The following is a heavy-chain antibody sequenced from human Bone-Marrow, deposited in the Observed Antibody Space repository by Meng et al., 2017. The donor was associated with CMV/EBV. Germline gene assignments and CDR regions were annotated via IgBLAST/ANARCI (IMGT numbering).Heavy chain of an antibody. D-gene: IGHD3-3*01. CDR2: IYYSEST. CDR1: GGSIISSSYY. CDR3: ARSITIFGVVRRGNYYGMDV. V-gene: IGHV4-39*07. J-gene: IGHJ6*02. Sequence: SDTLSLTGTVLGGSIISSSYYWGWIRQPPGKGLEWIGSIYYSESTYYNPSLKSRVTISVDTSKNQFSLKLSSVTAADTAVYYCARSITIFGVVRRGNYYGMDVWGQATTVTVSS.